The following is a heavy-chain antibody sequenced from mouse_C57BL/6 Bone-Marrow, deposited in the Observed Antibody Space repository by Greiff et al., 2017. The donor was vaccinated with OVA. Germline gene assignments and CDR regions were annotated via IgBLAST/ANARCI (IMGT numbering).Heavy chain of an antibody. J-gene: IGHJ1*03. Sequence: VHLVESGGDLVKPGGSLKLSCAASGFTFSSYGMSWVRQTPDKRLEWVATISSGGSYTYYPDSVKGRFTISRDNAKNTLYLQMSSLKSEDTAMYYCARRAGPWYFDVWGTGTTVTVSS. CDR3: ARRAGPWYFDV. CDR1: GFTFSSYG. V-gene: IGHV5-6*01. CDR2: ISSGGSYT. D-gene: IGHD3-3*01.